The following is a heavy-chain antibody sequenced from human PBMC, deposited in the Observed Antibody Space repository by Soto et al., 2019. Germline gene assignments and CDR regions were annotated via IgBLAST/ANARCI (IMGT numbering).Heavy chain of an antibody. CDR3: AREPATAKPEGVDF. D-gene: IGHD1-1*01. J-gene: IGHJ4*02. V-gene: IGHV1-2*02. CDR2: INPNSGGT. Sequence: GASVKVSCKASGYTFSDYYIHWVRPAPGQGPEWMGWINPNSGGTKYAPKFQGGVTMTRDTSITTAYMELSRLRSGDTAVYYCAREPATAKPEGVDFWGQGTLVTVSS. CDR1: GYTFSDYY.